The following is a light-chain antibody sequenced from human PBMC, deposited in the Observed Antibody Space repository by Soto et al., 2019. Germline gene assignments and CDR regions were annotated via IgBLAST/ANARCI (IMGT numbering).Light chain of an antibody. J-gene: IGKJ5*01. V-gene: IGKV3-20*01. CDR2: GAS. CDR1: QSVRSSY. CDR3: QQYGSSPPIT. Sequence: IVLTQSPGTLSLSPGERATFSCRASQSVRSSYLAWFQQKPGQTPSLLIYGASRRATGIPDRFSGSGSGTDFTLTISRLEPEDFAVYYCQQYGSSPPITFGQGTRLEIK.